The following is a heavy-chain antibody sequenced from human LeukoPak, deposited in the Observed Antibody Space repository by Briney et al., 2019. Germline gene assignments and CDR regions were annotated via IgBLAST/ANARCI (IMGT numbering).Heavy chain of an antibody. CDR1: GFTFSSYA. D-gene: IGHD1-26*01. J-gene: IGHJ4*02. CDR2: ISGSGGST. V-gene: IGHV3-23*01. CDR3: AKVPGSLTTYYFDY. Sequence: PGGSLRLSCAASGFTFSSYAMSWVRQAPGKGLEWVSAISGSGGSTYYADSVKGRFTISRDNSKDTLYLQMNSLRAEDTAVYYCAKVPGSLTTYYFDYWGQGTLVTVSS.